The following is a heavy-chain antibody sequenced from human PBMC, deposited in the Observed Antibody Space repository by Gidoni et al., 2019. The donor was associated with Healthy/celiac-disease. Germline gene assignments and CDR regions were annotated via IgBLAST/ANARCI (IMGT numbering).Heavy chain of an antibody. V-gene: IGHV1-2*04. J-gene: IGHJ6*02. CDR2: INPNSGGT. Sequence: QVQLVQSGAEVKKPGASVKVSCKASGYTFTGYYMHWVRQAPGQGLEWMGWINPNSGGTNYAQKFQGWVTMTRDTSISTAYMELSRLRSDDTAVYYCARDPGITGTTYYYYGMDVWGQGTTVTVSS. CDR3: ARDPGITGTTYYYYGMDV. CDR1: GYTFTGYY. D-gene: IGHD1-7*01.